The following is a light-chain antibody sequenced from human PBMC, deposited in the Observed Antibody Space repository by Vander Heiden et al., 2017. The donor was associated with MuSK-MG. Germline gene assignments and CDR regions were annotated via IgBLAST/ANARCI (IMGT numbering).Light chain of an antibody. CDR3: QQSYRTPPT. V-gene: IGKV1-39*01. Sequence: DIQMTQSPSSLSASVGDRVTITCRASQGVDIYLNWYQQKPGKAPRLLIYAANSLQSGVPSRFGGSGSERDFALTISSLQPEDFATYFCQQSYRTPPTFGQGTKVDIK. CDR2: AAN. CDR1: QGVDIY. J-gene: IGKJ2*01.